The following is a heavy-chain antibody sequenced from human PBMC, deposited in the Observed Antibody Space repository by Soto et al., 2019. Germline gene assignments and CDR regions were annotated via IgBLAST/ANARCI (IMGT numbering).Heavy chain of an antibody. Sequence: QVQLQESGPGLVKPSETLSLTCTVSGDSISSGTYYWSWVRQPPGKEVEWIGYSDHSGSGVNNPSLNRPATISVHTSKNQFHLRMSALTADLTSEYFCERQCPYDACHFHSWSDPWGQGTLVTVS. CDR1: GDSISSGTYY. CDR3: ERQCPYDACHFHSWSDP. V-gene: IGHV4-61*01. CDR2: SDHSGSG. D-gene: IGHD3-9*01. J-gene: IGHJ5*02.